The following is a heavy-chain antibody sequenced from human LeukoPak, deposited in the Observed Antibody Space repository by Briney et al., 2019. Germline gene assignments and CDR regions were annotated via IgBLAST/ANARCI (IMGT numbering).Heavy chain of an antibody. CDR1: VSTLSTYW. CDR2: LKQDGSDT. Sequence: PGGSLRLSCAAYVSTLSTYWMSWFRQSPGQGLEWVASLKQDGSDTYYVDSVKGRFTISRDNAGNSLFLQMNSLRAADTAVYYCARETRGAMGSYWGQGTLVTVSS. J-gene: IGHJ4*02. V-gene: IGHV3-7*05. CDR3: ARETRGAMGSY. D-gene: IGHD1-26*01.